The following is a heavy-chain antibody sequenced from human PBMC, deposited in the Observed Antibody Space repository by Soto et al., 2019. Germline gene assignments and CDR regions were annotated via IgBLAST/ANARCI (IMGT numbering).Heavy chain of an antibody. Sequence: QVQLVESWGGVVQPGRSLRLSCAASGFTFSSYAMHWVRQAPGKGLEWVAVISYDGNNKYYADSVRGRFTISRDNSKDTLYLQMNSLRADDTALYYCARDRIDYDTSARLLYWGQGTLVTVSS. J-gene: IGHJ4*02. D-gene: IGHD3-22*01. V-gene: IGHV3-30-3*01. CDR3: ARDRIDYDTSARLLY. CDR1: GFTFSSYA. CDR2: ISYDGNNK.